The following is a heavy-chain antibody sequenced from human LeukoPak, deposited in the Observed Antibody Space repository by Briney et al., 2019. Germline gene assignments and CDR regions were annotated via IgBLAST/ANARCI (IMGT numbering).Heavy chain of an antibody. CDR2: TYYRSDWYN. CDR1: GDSVSSNNAA. Sequence: SQTLSLTCAISGDSVSSNNAAWNWIRQSPSRGLEWLGSTYYRSDWYNDYAVSVRSRITINPDTSKNQFSLQLNSVTPEDTAVYYCARARLHHNYGSGTNFDYWGQGTLVTVSS. V-gene: IGHV6-1*01. D-gene: IGHD3-10*01. CDR3: ARARLHHNYGSGTNFDY. J-gene: IGHJ4*02.